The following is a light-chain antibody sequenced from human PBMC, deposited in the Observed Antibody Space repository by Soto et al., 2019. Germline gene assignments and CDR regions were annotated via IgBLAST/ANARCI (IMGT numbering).Light chain of an antibody. Sequence: EIVLTQSPATLSLSPGERATLSCRASQSISNSFLAWYQHKPGQAPRVLIYGASRRATGIPDRFSGSGSGTDFTLTISRLEPEDFAVYYCQQYESSWTFGQGTKVE. V-gene: IGKV3-20*01. CDR3: QQYESSWT. CDR1: QSISNSF. J-gene: IGKJ1*01. CDR2: GAS.